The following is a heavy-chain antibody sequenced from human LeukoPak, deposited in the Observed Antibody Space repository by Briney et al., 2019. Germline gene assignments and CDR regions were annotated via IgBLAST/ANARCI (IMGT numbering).Heavy chain of an antibody. CDR1: GFTFKTCA. V-gene: IGHV3-7*01. CDR3: ARGSDIEQQLVLGLDY. Sequence: GGSLRLSCAASGFTFKTCAMNWVRQAPGEGLEWVANIKQDGSEKYYVDSVKGRFTISRDNAKNSLYLQMNSLRAEDTAVYYCARGSDIEQQLVLGLDYWGQGTLVTVSS. D-gene: IGHD6-13*01. J-gene: IGHJ4*02. CDR2: IKQDGSEK.